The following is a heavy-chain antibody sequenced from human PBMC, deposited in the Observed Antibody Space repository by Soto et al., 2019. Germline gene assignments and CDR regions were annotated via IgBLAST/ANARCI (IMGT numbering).Heavy chain of an antibody. Sequence: GGSLRLSCAASGFTFSSYAMSWVRQAPGKGLEWVSAISGSGGSTYYADTVTGRFTISRDNAKNTLYLQMNSLSAEDSAVYYCAKDPEFDRSNWFDPWGQGTLVTVSS. V-gene: IGHV3-23*01. CDR3: AKDPEFDRSNWFDP. CDR2: ISGSGGST. CDR1: GFTFSSYA. D-gene: IGHD3-10*01. J-gene: IGHJ5*02.